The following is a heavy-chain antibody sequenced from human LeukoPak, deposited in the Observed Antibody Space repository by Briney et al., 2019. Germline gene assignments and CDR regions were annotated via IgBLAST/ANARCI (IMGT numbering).Heavy chain of an antibody. Sequence: GGSLRLSCAASGFTFSTHSMNWVRQAPGKGLEWVSSISRSSSYIYYADSMKGRFIISRDNAENSLYLQMNSLRAEDTAVYYCARTYGDPTRDAFDIWGQGTMVTVSS. D-gene: IGHD4-17*01. J-gene: IGHJ3*02. CDR1: GFTFSTHS. CDR3: ARTYGDPTRDAFDI. V-gene: IGHV3-21*01. CDR2: ISRSSSYI.